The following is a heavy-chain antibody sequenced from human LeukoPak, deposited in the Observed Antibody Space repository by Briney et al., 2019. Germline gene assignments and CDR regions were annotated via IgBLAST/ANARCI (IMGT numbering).Heavy chain of an antibody. Sequence: PGGSLRLSCAASGFTFSSYWMHWVRQAPGKGLVWVSQISPDGNITPYADSVKGRFTISRDNSKNTLYLQMNALKAEDTAVYFCARGCSAIRCPADYWGQGSLVTVSS. D-gene: IGHD2-15*01. CDR2: ISPDGNIT. CDR1: GFTFSSYW. CDR3: ARGCSAIRCPADY. J-gene: IGHJ4*02. V-gene: IGHV3-74*01.